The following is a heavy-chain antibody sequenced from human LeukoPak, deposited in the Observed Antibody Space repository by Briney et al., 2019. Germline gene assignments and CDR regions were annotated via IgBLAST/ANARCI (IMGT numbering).Heavy chain of an antibody. CDR2: FDPEDGET. V-gene: IGHV1-24*01. CDR3: ATFRDDAGWFDP. CDR1: GYTLTELS. J-gene: IGHJ5*02. Sequence: ASVKVSCKVSGYTLTELSMHWVRQAPGKGLEWMGGFDPEDGETIYAQKFQGRVTMTEDTSTDTAYMELSSLRSEDTAVYYCATFRDDAGWFDPWGQGTLVTASS. D-gene: IGHD1-1*01.